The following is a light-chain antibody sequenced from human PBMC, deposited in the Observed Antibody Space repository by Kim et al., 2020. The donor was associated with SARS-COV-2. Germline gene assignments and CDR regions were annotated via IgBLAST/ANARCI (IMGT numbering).Light chain of an antibody. J-gene: IGKJ4*01. CDR2: SAS. CDR1: QRIGNY. Sequence: SASVGDRVTITCRESQRIGNYVNWYQQKPGRAPNLLIYSASTLQSGVPSRFRGSGSGTDFTLTISSLQPEDFATYYCQQSYSTLSFGGGAKVDIK. CDR3: QQSYSTLS. V-gene: IGKV1-39*01.